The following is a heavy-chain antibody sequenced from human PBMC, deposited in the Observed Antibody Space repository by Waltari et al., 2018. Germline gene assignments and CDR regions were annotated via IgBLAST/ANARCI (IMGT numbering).Heavy chain of an antibody. CDR3: ARERGTTISGVITPYYFDF. Sequence: QVQLKQWGAGLLKPSETLSLTCAVYGGSFSGYYWSWIPQPPAKGLEWIGEIDHSGTANYNPSLKSRVTISVDTSKNQFSLKLNSVTAADTAVYYCARERGTTISGVITPYYFDFWDQGTLVTVSS. CDR2: IDHSGTA. V-gene: IGHV4-34*01. CDR1: GGSFSGYY. D-gene: IGHD3-3*01. J-gene: IGHJ4*02.